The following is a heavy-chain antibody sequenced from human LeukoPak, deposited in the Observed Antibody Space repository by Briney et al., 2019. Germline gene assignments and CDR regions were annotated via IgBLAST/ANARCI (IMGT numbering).Heavy chain of an antibody. Sequence: ASVKVSCKASGYTFTSYAMHWVRQAPGQRLEWMGWINAGNGNTKYSQKFQGRVTITRDTSASTAYMELSSLRSEDTAVYYCARGTARSRPNYFDYWGQGTLVTVSS. CDR1: GYTFTSYA. D-gene: IGHD6-6*01. CDR3: ARGTARSRPNYFDY. CDR2: INAGNGNT. J-gene: IGHJ4*02. V-gene: IGHV1-3*01.